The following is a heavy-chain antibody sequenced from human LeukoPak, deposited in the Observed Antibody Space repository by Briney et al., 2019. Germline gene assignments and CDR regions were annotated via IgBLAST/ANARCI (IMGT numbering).Heavy chain of an antibody. J-gene: IGHJ4*02. CDR2: ISSNGGST. CDR1: GFTFSSYA. V-gene: IGHV3-64*01. D-gene: IGHD1-26*01. CDR3: ARDRRGVGATFDY. Sequence: GALRLPCAASGFTFSSYAMHWVRQAPGKGLEYVSAISSNGGSTYYANSVKGRFTISRDNSKNTLYLQMGSLRAEDMAVYYCARDRRGVGATFDYWGQGTLVTVSS.